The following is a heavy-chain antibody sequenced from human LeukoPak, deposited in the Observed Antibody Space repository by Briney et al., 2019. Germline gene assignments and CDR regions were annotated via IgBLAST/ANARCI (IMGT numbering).Heavy chain of an antibody. CDR1: GYTFTSYG. CDR3: ATMPYSGYDYTVFY. Sequence: ASVKVSCKASGYTFTSYGITWVRQAPGQGLEWMGWISAYNGNTNYAQRLQGRVTMTTDTSTNTAYMELRSLRSDDTAIYYCATMPYSGYDYTVFYWGQGTLVTVSS. V-gene: IGHV1-18*01. J-gene: IGHJ4*02. D-gene: IGHD5-12*01. CDR2: ISAYNGNT.